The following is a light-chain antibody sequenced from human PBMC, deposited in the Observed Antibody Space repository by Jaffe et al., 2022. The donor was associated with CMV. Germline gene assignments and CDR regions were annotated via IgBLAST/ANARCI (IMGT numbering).Light chain of an antibody. V-gene: IGKV1-33*01. CDR1: QDITNY. Sequence: DIQMTQSPSSLSASMGDRVTITCQASQDITNYLNWYQQKPGKAPKLLIYDASNLEAGAPSRFSGSGSGTDFTFTISGLQPEDIATYYCQHYYNLVSLAFGGGTKIEMK. CDR2: DAS. CDR3: QHYYNLVSLA. J-gene: IGKJ4*01.